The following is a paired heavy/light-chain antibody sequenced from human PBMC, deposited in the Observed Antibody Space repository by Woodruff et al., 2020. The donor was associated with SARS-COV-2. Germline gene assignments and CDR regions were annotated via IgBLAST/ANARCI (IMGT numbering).Heavy chain of an antibody. D-gene: IGHD1-7*01. CDR1: GFTFSTYG. Sequence: QVQLVESGGGVVQPGRSLRLSCVASGFTFSTYGMHWVRQAPGKGLEWVALISHDGSNKYYADSVKGRFTISRDNSKNTLYLQMNSLRTEDTAVYYCAKRSGWELSIYYYYYMDVWGKGTTVTVSS. J-gene: IGHJ6*03. CDR3: AKRSGWELSIYYYYYMDV. V-gene: IGHV3-30*18. CDR2: ISHDGSNK.
Light chain of an antibody. CDR3: MQPLQTPYT. CDR2: LGS. Sequence: DIVMTQSPLSLPVTPGEPASISCRSSQSLLHSNGYNYLDWYLQKPGQSPQLLIYLGSNRASGVPDRFSGSGSGTDFTLKISRVEAEDVGVYYCMQPLQTPYTFGQGTKLEIK. J-gene: IGKJ2*01. CDR1: QSLLHSNGYNY. V-gene: IGKV2-28*01.